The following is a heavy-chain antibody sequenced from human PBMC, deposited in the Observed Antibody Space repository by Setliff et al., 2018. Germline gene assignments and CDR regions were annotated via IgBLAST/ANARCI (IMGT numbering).Heavy chain of an antibody. J-gene: IGHJ3*02. CDR1: AGSISNYY. CDR2: IYTSGST. Sequence: PSETLSLTCTVSAGSISNYYWSWIRQPAGKGLEWIGRIYTSGSTNYNPSLKSRVTMSVDTSKNQFSLKLSSVTAADTAVYYCARKGISALSGAFDMWGQGTRVT. D-gene: IGHD1-26*01. V-gene: IGHV4-4*07. CDR3: ARKGISALSGAFDM.